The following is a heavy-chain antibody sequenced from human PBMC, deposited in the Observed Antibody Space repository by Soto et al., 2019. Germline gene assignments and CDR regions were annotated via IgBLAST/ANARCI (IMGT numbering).Heavy chain of an antibody. CDR1: GYTFTSYG. CDR2: ISAYNGDT. J-gene: IGHJ3*02. D-gene: IGHD3-22*01. CDR3: ARGRGYYDSSRYLGRALDI. V-gene: IGHV1-18*01. Sequence: QVQLVQSGAEVKKPGASVKVSCKASGYTFTSYGISWVRQAPGQGLDWMGWISAYNGDTNYPDKFQGRVTMNTDTSTSTSNMELRSLTSEQSAVYSCARGRGYYDSSRYLGRALDIWGQGTMVTVSS.